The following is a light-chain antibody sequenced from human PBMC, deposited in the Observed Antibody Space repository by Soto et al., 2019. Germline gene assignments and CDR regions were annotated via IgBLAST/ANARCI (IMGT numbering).Light chain of an antibody. Sequence: EIVLTQSPGTLSLSPGERATLSCRASQSVSSNSLAWYQQRPGQAPRLLIYGASSRATGIPDRFSGSGSGTAFTLTISRLEPEDCAVYYCQQYGSSPRTFGQGTKVEIK. CDR3: QQYGSSPRT. V-gene: IGKV3-20*01. CDR1: QSVSSNS. J-gene: IGKJ1*01. CDR2: GAS.